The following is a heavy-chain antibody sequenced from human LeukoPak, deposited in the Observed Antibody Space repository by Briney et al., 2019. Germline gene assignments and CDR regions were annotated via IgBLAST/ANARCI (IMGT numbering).Heavy chain of an antibody. D-gene: IGHD1-26*01. CDR3: ARYRPGATGSNAFDI. Sequence: EASVKVSCKASGGTFSSYAISWVRQAPGQGLEWMGRIIPIFGTANYAQKFQGRVTITTDESTSTAYMELSSLGSEDTAVYYCARYRPGATGSNAFDIWGQGTMVTVSS. CDR1: GGTFSSYA. J-gene: IGHJ3*02. V-gene: IGHV1-69*05. CDR2: IIPIFGTA.